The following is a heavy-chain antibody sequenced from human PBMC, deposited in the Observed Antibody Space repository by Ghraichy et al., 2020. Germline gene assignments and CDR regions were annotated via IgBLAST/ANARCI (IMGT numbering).Heavy chain of an antibody. V-gene: IGHV1-69*06. Sequence: SVKVSCKASGGTFSSYAISWVRQAPGQGLEWMGGIIPIFGTANYAQKFQGRVTITADKSTSTAYMELSSLRSEDTAVYYCARDRYSYGHVLGDWFDPWGQGTLVTVSS. J-gene: IGHJ5*02. CDR1: GGTFSSYA. D-gene: IGHD5-18*01. CDR2: IIPIFGTA. CDR3: ARDRYSYGHVLGDWFDP.